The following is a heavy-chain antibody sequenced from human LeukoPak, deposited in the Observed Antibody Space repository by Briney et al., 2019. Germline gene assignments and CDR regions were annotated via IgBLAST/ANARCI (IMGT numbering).Heavy chain of an antibody. CDR2: IYYSGST. Sequence: SGTLSLTCTVSVGSISSYYWSWIRQPPGKGLEWIGYIYYSGSTNYNPSLKSRVTISLDTSKNQFSLKLSSVTAADTAVYYCARSGSYAAAGDYWGQGTLVTVSS. CDR1: VGSISSYY. J-gene: IGHJ4*02. V-gene: IGHV4-59*08. D-gene: IGHD2-15*01. CDR3: ARSGSYAAAGDY.